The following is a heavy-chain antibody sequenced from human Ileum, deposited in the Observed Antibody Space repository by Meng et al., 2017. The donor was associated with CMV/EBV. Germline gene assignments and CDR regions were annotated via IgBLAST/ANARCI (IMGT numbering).Heavy chain of an antibody. CDR1: GGSFSGYY. CDR3: AREGTKLLGLKRWFDP. J-gene: IGHJ5*02. CDR2: INHSGST. D-gene: IGHD2-15*01. V-gene: IGHV4-34*01. Sequence: VQLQRWGAGLLKPSETLSLTCAVYGGSFSGYYWSWIRQPPGKGLEWIGEINHSGSTNYNPSLKSRVTISVDTSKNQFSLKLSSVTAADTAVYYCAREGTKLLGLKRWFDPWGQGTLVTVSS.